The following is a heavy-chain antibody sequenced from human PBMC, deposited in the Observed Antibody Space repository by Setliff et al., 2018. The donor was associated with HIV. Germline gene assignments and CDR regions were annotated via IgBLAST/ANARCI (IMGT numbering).Heavy chain of an antibody. Sequence: ASVKVSCKASGYTFTSYYMHWVRQAPGQGLEWMGIINPSGGNTNYAQKFQGRVTITTDESTSTAYMELSSLRSEDTAVYYCARGRPYSSFVYWGQGTLVTVSS. J-gene: IGHJ4*02. CDR3: ARGRPYSSFVY. V-gene: IGHV1-46*01. CDR1: GYTFTSYY. D-gene: IGHD6-13*01. CDR2: INPSGGNT.